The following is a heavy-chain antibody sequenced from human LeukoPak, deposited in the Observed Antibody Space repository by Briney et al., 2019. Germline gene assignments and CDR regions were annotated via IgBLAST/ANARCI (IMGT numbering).Heavy chain of an antibody. Sequence: GGSLRLSCAASGFTFSSYGMPWVRQAPGKGLEWVAVIWYDGSNKYYADSVKGRFTISRDNSKNTLYLQMNSLRAEDTAVYYCARDRTSDYYDSSGYFGYWGQGTLVTVSS. D-gene: IGHD3-22*01. CDR2: IWYDGSNK. CDR1: GFTFSSYG. J-gene: IGHJ4*02. V-gene: IGHV3-33*01. CDR3: ARDRTSDYYDSSGYFGY.